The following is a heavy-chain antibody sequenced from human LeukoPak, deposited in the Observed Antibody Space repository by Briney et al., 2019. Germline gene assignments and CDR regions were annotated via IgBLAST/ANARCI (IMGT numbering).Heavy chain of an antibody. V-gene: IGHV1-2*02. Sequence: ASVKVSCKASGYTFTGYYMHWVRQAPGQGLEWMGWINPNSGGTNYAQKFQGRVTMTRDTSISIAYMELSRLRSDDTAVYYCARGFYYDSSGSPDDGMDVWGQGTTVTVSS. CDR2: INPNSGGT. CDR1: GYTFTGYY. CDR3: ARGFYYDSSGSPDDGMDV. J-gene: IGHJ6*02. D-gene: IGHD3-22*01.